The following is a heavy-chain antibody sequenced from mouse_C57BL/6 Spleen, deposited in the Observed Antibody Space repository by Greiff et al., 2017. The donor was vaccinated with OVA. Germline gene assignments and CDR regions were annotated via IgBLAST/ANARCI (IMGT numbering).Heavy chain of an antibody. CDR1: GFTFSSYA. V-gene: IGHV5-4*01. Sequence: EVKLVESGGGLVKPGGSLKLSCAASGFTFSSYAMSWVRQTPEKRLEWVATISDGGSYTYYPDNVKGRFTISRDNAKNNLYLQMSHLKSEDTAMDYCAREGGLRRAMDDWGQGTSVTVSS. CDR2: ISDGGSYT. J-gene: IGHJ4*01. CDR3: AREGGLRRAMDD. D-gene: IGHD2-2*01.